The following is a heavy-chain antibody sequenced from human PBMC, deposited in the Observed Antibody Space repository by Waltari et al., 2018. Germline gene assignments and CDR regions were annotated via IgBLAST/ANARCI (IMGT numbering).Heavy chain of an antibody. V-gene: IGHV4-39*01. CDR1: GGPLTRTNSS. CDR2: VYYSGST. J-gene: IGHJ6*02. Sequence: QLQLPESGPGLVKPSETLSLTCAVSGGPLTRTNSSSDWIRQPPGKGLEWIGSVYYSGSTYYNPSLKSRVTISVDTSKNHFSLKLGSVTAADTSLYYCARHSAYAGTGYYYGMDVWGQGTTVTVSS. CDR3: ARHSAYAGTGYYYGMDV. D-gene: IGHD6-13*01.